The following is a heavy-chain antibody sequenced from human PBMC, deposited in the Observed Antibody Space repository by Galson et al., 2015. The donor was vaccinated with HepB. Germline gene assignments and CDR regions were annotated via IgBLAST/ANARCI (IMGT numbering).Heavy chain of an antibody. CDR1: GYTFTGYY. CDR2: INPSSGDT. V-gene: IGHV1-2*02. J-gene: IGHJ4*02. Sequence: SLRLSCKASGYTFTGYYMHWVRQAPGQGLEWIGWINPSSGDTNYAQKFQGRVTMTRDTSISTAYMELSRLRSDDTAVYYCAGTGYSSGWYRTDYWGQGTLVTVSS. D-gene: IGHD6-19*01. CDR3: AGTGYSSGWYRTDY.